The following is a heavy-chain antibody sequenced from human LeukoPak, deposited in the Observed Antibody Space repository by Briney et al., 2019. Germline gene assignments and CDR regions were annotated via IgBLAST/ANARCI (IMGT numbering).Heavy chain of an antibody. D-gene: IGHD1-26*01. V-gene: IGHV1-46*01. CDR2: INPSGGST. CDR1: GYTFTSYY. J-gene: IGHJ5*02. Sequence: AASVKVSCKASGYTFTSYYMHWVRQAPGQGLEWMGIINPSGGSTSYAQKFQGRLTMTRDMFTSTDYMELTSLTSDDTAVYYCARDNSVGETAWWFDPWGQGTLVTVSS. CDR3: ARDNSVGETAWWFDP.